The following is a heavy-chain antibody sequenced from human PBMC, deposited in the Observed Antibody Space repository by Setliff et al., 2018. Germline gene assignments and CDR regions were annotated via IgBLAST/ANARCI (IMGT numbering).Heavy chain of an antibody. V-gene: IGHV4-4*07. J-gene: IGHJ4*02. Sequence: KPSETLSLTCTVSGDSIRNYYWNWIRQPAGKGLEWIGRIYVTESTKYNPSLKSRVTLSIDTSKNQVSLKLSSVNAADAALYYCAASRAYTGAVEEGFWPKTFDLWGQGSTVTV. CDR1: GDSIRNYY. CDR3: AASRAYTGAVEEGFWPKTFDL. D-gene: IGHD2-21*01. CDR2: IYVTEST.